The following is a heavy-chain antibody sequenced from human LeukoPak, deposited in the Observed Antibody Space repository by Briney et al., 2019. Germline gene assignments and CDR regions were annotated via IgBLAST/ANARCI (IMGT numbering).Heavy chain of an antibody. CDR1: GYTFTTYY. Sequence: ASVKVSCMASGYTFTTYYIHWVRQAPGQGLEWMGMINTGNGNSNLPQRSQARVTMTRDTSTSTVYMELSSLRTEDTAMYYCVREYPGGYFDFWGQGTLVTVSS. D-gene: IGHD3-16*01. V-gene: IGHV1-46*03. CDR3: VREYPGGYFDF. J-gene: IGHJ4*02. CDR2: INTGNGNS.